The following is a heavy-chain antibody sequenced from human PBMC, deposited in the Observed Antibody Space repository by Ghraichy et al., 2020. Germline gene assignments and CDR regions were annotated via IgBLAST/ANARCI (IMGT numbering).Heavy chain of an antibody. D-gene: IGHD1-14*01. V-gene: IGHV4-34*01. Sequence: SETLSLTCAVYGGSFSGYYWSWIRQPPGKGLEWIGEINHSGSTNYNPSLKSRVTISVYTSKNQFSLKLSSVTAADTAVYYCARGPSGNGYYYYGMDVWGQGTTVTVSS. J-gene: IGHJ6*02. CDR3: ARGPSGNGYYYYGMDV. CDR1: GGSFSGYY. CDR2: INHSGST.